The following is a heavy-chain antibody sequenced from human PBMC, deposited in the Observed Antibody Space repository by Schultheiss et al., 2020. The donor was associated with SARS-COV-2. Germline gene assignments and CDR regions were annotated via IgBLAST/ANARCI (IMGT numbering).Heavy chain of an antibody. CDR1: GFTFSSYW. D-gene: IGHD2-2*02. Sequence: GGSLRLSCAASGFTFSSYWMSWVRQAPGKGLEWVAVIWYDGSNKYYADSVKGRFTISRDNSKNTLYLQMNSLRAEDTAVYYCARGCSSTSCYIFDYWGQGTLVTVSS. V-gene: IGHV3-33*08. J-gene: IGHJ4*02. CDR3: ARGCSSTSCYIFDY. CDR2: IWYDGSNK.